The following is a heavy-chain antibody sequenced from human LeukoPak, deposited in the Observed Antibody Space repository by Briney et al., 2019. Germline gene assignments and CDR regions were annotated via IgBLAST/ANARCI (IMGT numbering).Heavy chain of an antibody. CDR3: ARRNYYYYMDV. CDR1: GGSISSYY. V-gene: IGHV4-59*01. J-gene: IGHJ6*03. CDR2: IYYSGST. Sequence: SETLSLTCTVSGGSISSYYWSWIRQPPGKGLEWIGYIYYSGSTNYNPSLKSRVTISVDTSKNQFSLKLSSVTAADTAVYYCARRNYYYYMDVWGKGTTVTVSS.